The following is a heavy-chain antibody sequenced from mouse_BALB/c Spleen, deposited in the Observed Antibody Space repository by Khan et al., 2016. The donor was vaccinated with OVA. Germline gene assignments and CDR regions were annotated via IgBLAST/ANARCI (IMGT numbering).Heavy chain of an antibody. CDR2: TNPTNGRT. V-gene: IGHV1S81*02. D-gene: IGHD1-1*01. Sequence: VQLQQSGAELVKAGASVKMSCKASGYTFTSYWMHWVKQRLGQGLEWFAETNPTNGRTYYNEKFKRQATLTVDKSSSPAYMLLSGPTFEDSAVYYCARIKKIVATYFDYWGQGTTLTVSS. CDR3: ARIKKIVATYFDY. CDR1: GYTFTSYW. J-gene: IGHJ2*01.